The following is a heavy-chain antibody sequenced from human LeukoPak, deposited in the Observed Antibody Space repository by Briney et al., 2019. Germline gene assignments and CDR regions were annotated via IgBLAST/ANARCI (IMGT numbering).Heavy chain of an antibody. CDR1: GGSISSGSYY. Sequence: SETLSLTCTVSGGSISSGSYYWRWIRQPAGKGLEWIGRIYTSGSTNYNPSLKSRVTISVDTSKNQFSLKLSSVTAADTAVYYCARETSPRDVRIFGEINDAFDIWGQGTMVTVSS. V-gene: IGHV4-61*02. D-gene: IGHD5-24*01. J-gene: IGHJ3*02. CDR3: ARETSPRDVRIFGEINDAFDI. CDR2: IYTSGST.